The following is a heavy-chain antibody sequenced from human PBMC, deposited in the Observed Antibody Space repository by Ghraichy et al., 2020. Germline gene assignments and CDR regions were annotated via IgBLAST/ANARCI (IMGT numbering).Heavy chain of an antibody. J-gene: IGHJ4*02. D-gene: IGHD3-9*01. CDR1: GFTFSDYA. CDR2: ITGGGGST. CDR3: AKDSYDILTGPIT. V-gene: IGHV3-23*01. Sequence: SLRLSCAASGFTFSDYALTWVRQAPGKGLEWVSTITGGGGSTSYVDSVKGRFTISRDNSKNTLYLQMNSLRAEDTAVYYCAKDSYDILTGPITWGQGTLVTVSS.